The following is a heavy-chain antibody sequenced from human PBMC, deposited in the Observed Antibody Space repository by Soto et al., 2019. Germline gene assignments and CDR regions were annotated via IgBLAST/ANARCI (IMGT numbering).Heavy chain of an antibody. J-gene: IGHJ4*02. D-gene: IGHD6-13*01. CDR2: IYHTGYT. V-gene: IGHV4-4*02. CDR3: ASGNIAAAVF. CDR1: GGSISSSNW. Sequence: NPSETLSLTCAVSGGSISSSNWWSWVRQPPGKGLEWIGEIYHTGYTNYNLSFKSRLTISIDKSNNQFSLKLTSVTAADTAVYYCASGNIAAAVFWGQGTLVTVSS.